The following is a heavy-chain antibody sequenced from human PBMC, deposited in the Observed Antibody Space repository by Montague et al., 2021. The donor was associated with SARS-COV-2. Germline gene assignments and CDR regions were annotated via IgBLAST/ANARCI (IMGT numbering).Heavy chain of an antibody. Sequence: CAISGDSDGVEGLRCRWEEHTPAIESPRQLGTYYRPEKNNDYAPSVRGRPTVNPDASKNEFSLELNYVTPEDTAVYYCVRYSGWFYFDFWGQGTLVTVSS. CDR3: VRYSGWFYFDF. D-gene: IGHD6-19*01. CDR1: GDSDGVEGLR. CDR2: TYYRPEKNN. V-gene: IGHV6-1*01. J-gene: IGHJ4*02.